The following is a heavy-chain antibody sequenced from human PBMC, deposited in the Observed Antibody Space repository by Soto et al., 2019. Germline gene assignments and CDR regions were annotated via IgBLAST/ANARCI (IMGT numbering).Heavy chain of an antibody. D-gene: IGHD3-22*01. CDR1: GGSISRGGYY. CDR3: ATNGGYYDASGPKYFQE. Sequence: QVHLQESGPGLVKPSQTLSLTCSVSGGSISRGGYYWMWIRQYPGKGLECIGFIYYSGTTYYNPSLKSRVSISVDTSKNQFSLKLSSVTAADTAVYYCATNGGYYDASGPKYFQEWGQGTLVTVSS. CDR2: IYYSGTT. V-gene: IGHV4-31*03. J-gene: IGHJ1*01.